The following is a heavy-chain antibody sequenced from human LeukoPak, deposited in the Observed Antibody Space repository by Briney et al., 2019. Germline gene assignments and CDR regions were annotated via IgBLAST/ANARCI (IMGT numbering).Heavy chain of an antibody. V-gene: IGHV1-2*02. J-gene: IGHJ6*02. CDR2: INPNSGGT. CDR1: GHTFTGYY. CDR3: ARDKDYGMDV. Sequence: ASVKVSCKASGHTFTGYYMHWVRQAPGQGLEWMGWINPNSGGTHYAQKFQGRVTMTRDTSISTAYMDLSRLRSDDTAVYYCARDKDYGMDVWGQGTTVTVSS.